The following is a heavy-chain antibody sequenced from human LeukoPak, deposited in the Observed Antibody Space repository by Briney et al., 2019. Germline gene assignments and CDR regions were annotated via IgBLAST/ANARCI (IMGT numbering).Heavy chain of an antibody. Sequence: PSETLSLTCTVSGASISNSNYYWACIRQPPGKGLECIGSIYYSGGTYYNPSLKSRVTISVDTSKNQFSLKLNSVTAADTAVYYCARHGPLRFLAVAGPLDYWGQGTLVTVSS. D-gene: IGHD3-3*01. CDR2: IYYSGGT. CDR3: ARHGPLRFLAVAGPLDY. CDR1: GASISNSNYY. V-gene: IGHV4-39*01. J-gene: IGHJ4*02.